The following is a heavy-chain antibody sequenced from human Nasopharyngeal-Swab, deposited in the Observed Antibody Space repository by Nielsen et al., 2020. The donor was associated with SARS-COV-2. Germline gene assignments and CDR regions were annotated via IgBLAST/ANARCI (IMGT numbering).Heavy chain of an antibody. J-gene: IGHJ4*02. CDR2: IYYSGST. Sequence: SETLSLTCTVSGGSISSSSYYWGWIRQPPGKGLEWIGSIYYSGSTYYNPSLKSRLTISVDTSKNQFSLTLSSVTAADTAVYYCARHDSSGWYFDYWGQGALVTVSS. CDR3: ARHDSSGWYFDY. V-gene: IGHV4-39*01. D-gene: IGHD6-19*01. CDR1: GGSISSSSYY.